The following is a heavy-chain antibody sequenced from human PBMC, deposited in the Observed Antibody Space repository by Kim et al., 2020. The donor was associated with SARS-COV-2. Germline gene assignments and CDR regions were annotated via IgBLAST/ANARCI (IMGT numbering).Heavy chain of an antibody. J-gene: IGHJ3*02. D-gene: IGHD1-26*01. CDR3: VRGANRALDI. CDR2: IKSDGSST. Sequence: GGSLRLSCAVSGFPFSNYGMLWVRQVPGKGLVWVSRIKSDGSSTSYAASVKGRFTVSRDNAKSTLYLQMNSLRAEDTAVYYCVRGANRALDIWGPGTMVTVSS. CDR1: GFPFSNYG. V-gene: IGHV3-74*01.